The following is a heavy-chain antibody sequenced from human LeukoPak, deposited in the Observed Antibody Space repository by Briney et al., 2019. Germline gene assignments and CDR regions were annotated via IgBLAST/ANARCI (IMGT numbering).Heavy chain of an antibody. CDR3: ARVGLEPRYYYGMDV. CDR2: IYSGGST. D-gene: IGHD1-14*01. V-gene: IGHV3-66*01. Sequence: GGSLRLSCAASGFTVSSNYMSWIRQAPGKGLEWVSVIYSGGSTYYADSEKGRFTISRDNSKNTLYLQMNSLRAEDTAVYYCARVGLEPRYYYGMDVWGQGTTVTVSS. J-gene: IGHJ6*02. CDR1: GFTVSSNY.